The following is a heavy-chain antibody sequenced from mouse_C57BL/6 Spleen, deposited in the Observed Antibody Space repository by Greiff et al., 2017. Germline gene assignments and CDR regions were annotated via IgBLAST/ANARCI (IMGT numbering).Heavy chain of an antibody. D-gene: IGHD2-3*01. CDR3: AYDPFAY. CDR1: GYAFSSSW. J-gene: IGHJ3*01. CDR2: IYPGDGDT. V-gene: IGHV1-82*01. Sequence: QVQLKESGPELVKPGASVKISCKASGYAFSSSWMNWVKQRPGKGLEWIGRIYPGDGDTNYNGKFKGKATLTADKSSSTAYMQLSSLTSEDSAVYFCAYDPFAYWGHGTLVTVSA.